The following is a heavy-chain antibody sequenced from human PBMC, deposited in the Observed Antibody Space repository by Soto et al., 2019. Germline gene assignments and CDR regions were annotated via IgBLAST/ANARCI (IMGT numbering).Heavy chain of an antibody. Sequence: QLQLQESGSRLVKSSETLSLTCDVSGDTXSTXXXXXXXIXQPPXXXLEWIGHTYHSGNPYYNPSLKSRVIISVDRXKNQFSLKVRXXXAAXXXVYYCARETYGDYVGYFDPWGQGILVTVSS. D-gene: IGHD4-17*01. CDR3: ARETYGDYVGYFDP. CDR1: GDTXSTXXXX. CDR2: TYHSGNP. V-gene: IGHV4-30-2*01. J-gene: IGHJ5*02.